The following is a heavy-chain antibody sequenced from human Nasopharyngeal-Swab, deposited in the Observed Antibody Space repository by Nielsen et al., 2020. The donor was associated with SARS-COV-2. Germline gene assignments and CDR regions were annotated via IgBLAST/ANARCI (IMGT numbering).Heavy chain of an antibody. CDR2: ISGAGANT. CDR3: ASSSGLMFEGGRDQRHMDV. D-gene: IGHD6-19*01. V-gene: IGHV3-53*01. CDR1: GFTVSSNY. J-gene: IGHJ6*02. Sequence: GESLKISCAASGFTVSSNYMSWVRQAPGKGLEWVSLISGAGANTYYADSVKGRFTLSRDNSKNTLYLQMNSLRAEDTAVYYCASSSGLMFEGGRDQRHMDVWGQGTTVTVSS.